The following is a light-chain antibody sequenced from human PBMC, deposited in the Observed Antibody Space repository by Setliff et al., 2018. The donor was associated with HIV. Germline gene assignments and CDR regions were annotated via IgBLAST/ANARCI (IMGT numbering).Light chain of an antibody. CDR1: SSDVGGYNY. CDR3: CSYAGSSTWV. CDR2: DVS. V-gene: IGLV2-11*01. Sequence: QSALTQPRSVSGSPGQSVTISCTGTSSDVGGYNYVSWYQQHPGKAPKLMIYDVSKRPSGVPDRFSGSKSGNTASLTISGLRAEDEADYYCCSYAGSSTWVFGGGTKVTVL. J-gene: IGLJ3*02.